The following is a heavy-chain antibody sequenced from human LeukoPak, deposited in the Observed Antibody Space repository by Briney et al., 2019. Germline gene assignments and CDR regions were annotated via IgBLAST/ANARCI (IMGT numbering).Heavy chain of an antibody. J-gene: IGHJ3*02. V-gene: IGHV1-46*01. Sequence: ASVKVSCKASGYTFTGYYMHWVRQAPGQGLEWVGIINPSGGSTSYAQKFQGRVTMTRDMSTSTVYMELSSLRSEDTAVYYCARDRALSSGTTGSFDIWGQGTMVTVSS. CDR1: GYTFTGYY. CDR2: INPSGGST. CDR3: ARDRALSSGTTGSFDI. D-gene: IGHD3-22*01.